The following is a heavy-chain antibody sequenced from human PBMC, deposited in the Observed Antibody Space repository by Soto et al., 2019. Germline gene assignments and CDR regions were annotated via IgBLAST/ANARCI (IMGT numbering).Heavy chain of an antibody. J-gene: IGHJ5*02. CDR2: IYYSGST. CDR1: GGSISSYY. V-gene: IGHV4-59*01. Sequence: SETLSLTCTVSGGSISSYYWSWIRQPPGKGLEWIGYIYYSGSTNYNPSLKSRVTISVDTSKNQFSLKLSSVTAADTAVYYCARVGGYYDNNWFDPWGQGTLVTVS. CDR3: ARVGGYYDNNWFDP. D-gene: IGHD3-22*01.